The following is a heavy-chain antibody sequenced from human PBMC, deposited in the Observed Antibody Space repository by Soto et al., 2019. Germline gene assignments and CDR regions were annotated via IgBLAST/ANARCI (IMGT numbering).Heavy chain of an antibody. J-gene: IGHJ5*02. CDR2: IYHSGST. Sequence: SETLSLTCAVSSGSISSSNWWSWVRQPPGKGLEWIGEIYHSGSTNYNPSLKSRVTISVDKSKNQFSLKLSSVTAADTAVYYCASNDILTGHNWFDPWGQGTLVPVSS. CDR1: SGSISSSNW. CDR3: ASNDILTGHNWFDP. V-gene: IGHV4-4*02. D-gene: IGHD3-9*01.